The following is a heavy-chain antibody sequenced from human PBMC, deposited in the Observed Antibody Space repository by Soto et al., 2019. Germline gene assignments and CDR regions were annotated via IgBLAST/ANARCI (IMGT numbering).Heavy chain of an antibody. Sequence: GGSLRLSCAASKFTFSNYALHWVRLAPGKGLEWVSTLSYDGTNKFYADSVKGRFTISRDTSKNTLYLQMNSLRTEDTALYYCARASRYCNNGVCLGDFDDWGQGTLVTVSS. CDR2: LSYDGTNK. J-gene: IGHJ4*02. CDR3: ARASRYCNNGVCLGDFDD. CDR1: KFTFSNYA. D-gene: IGHD2-8*01. V-gene: IGHV3-30-3*01.